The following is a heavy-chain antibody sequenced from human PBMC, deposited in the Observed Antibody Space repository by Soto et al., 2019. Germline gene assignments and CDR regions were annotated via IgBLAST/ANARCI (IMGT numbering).Heavy chain of an antibody. CDR1: GYRLTSYW. V-gene: IGHV5-51*01. D-gene: IGHD2-15*01. Sequence: GESLKISCKGSGYRLTSYWIAWVRQMSGKGLEWMGIIYPGDSNTIYSPSFQGQVTISADKSISTAYLQWSSLKASDTAMYYWAWGVGGNLVYFDDWGQGALVTVS. J-gene: IGHJ4*02. CDR3: AWGVGGNLVYFDD. CDR2: IYPGDSNT.